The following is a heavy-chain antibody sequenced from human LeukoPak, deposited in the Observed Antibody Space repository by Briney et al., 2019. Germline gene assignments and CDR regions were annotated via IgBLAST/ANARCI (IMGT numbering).Heavy chain of an antibody. CDR1: GGSISSGSYY. CDR3: ATDSYSSSWLNWFDP. Sequence: PSETLSLTCTVSGGSISSGSYYWSWIRQPAGKGLEWIGRIYTSGSTNYNPSLKSRVTISVDTSKNQFSLKLSSVTAADTAVYYCATDSYSSSWLNWFDPWGQGTLVTVSS. CDR2: IYTSGST. D-gene: IGHD6-13*01. V-gene: IGHV4-61*02. J-gene: IGHJ5*02.